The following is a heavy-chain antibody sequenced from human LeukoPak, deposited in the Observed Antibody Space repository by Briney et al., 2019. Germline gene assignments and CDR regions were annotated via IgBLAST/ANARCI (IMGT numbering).Heavy chain of an antibody. V-gene: IGHV1-2*02. Sequence: ASVKVSCKASGFTFTGYYMHWVRQAPGQGLEWMGWINPNSGGTNYAQKFRGRVTMTRDTSISAAYMELSRLRSDDTAVYYCARDLAGDAFDIWGQGTMVTVSS. CDR1: GFTFTGYY. CDR2: INPNSGGT. CDR3: ARDLAGDAFDI. J-gene: IGHJ3*02.